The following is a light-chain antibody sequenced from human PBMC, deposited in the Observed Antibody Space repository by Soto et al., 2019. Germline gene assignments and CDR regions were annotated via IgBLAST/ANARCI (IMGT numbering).Light chain of an antibody. CDR1: SINVGAYDF. J-gene: IGLJ1*01. CDR2: DVT. CDR3: CSFAGSYTYV. Sequence: QSVLTQPRSVSGSAGQSVTISCTGTSINVGAYDFVSWYQQHPGKAPKLMIFDVTKRPSGVPDRFSGSKSGNTASLTISGLQADDESDYYCCSFAGSYTYVFGTGTKVTVL. V-gene: IGLV2-11*01.